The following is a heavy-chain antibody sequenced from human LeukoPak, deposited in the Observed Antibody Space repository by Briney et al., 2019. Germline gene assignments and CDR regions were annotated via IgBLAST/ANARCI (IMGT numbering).Heavy chain of an antibody. J-gene: IGHJ3*02. D-gene: IGHD3-10*01. CDR1: GYTFTSYY. CDR2: INPRCGST. Sequence: GASVKVSCKASGYTFTSYYMHWVRQAPGQGLEWMGIINPRCGSTSYAQKFQGRVTMTRDTSTSTVYMELSSLRSEDTAVYYCAREPPGYAFDIWGQGTMVTVSS. CDR3: AREPPGYAFDI. V-gene: IGHV1-46*03.